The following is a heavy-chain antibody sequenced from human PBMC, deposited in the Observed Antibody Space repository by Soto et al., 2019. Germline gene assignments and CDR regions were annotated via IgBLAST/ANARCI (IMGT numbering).Heavy chain of an antibody. V-gene: IGHV4-34*01. CDR3: ARGVGGTIFGVVNPYYYYYGMDV. Sequence: PSETLSVTCAVYGGSFSGYYWSWIRQRPGQRLEWIGEINHSGSTNYNPSLKSRVTISVDTSKNQFSLKLRSVTAADTAVYYCARGVGGTIFGVVNPYYYYYGMDVWRQGTTVTVSS. J-gene: IGHJ6*02. CDR2: INHSGST. CDR1: GGSFSGYY. D-gene: IGHD3-3*01.